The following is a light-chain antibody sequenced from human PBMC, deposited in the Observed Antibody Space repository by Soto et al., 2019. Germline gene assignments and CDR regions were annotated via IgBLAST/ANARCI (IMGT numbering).Light chain of an antibody. Sequence: EIVMTQSPSTLSVSPGERATLSFSASQSVNSYLAWYQQKPGKAPRLLIYDAFNRATGVPARFSGSRSGTDFTLTISSLEPEDVAPYYCQKRSNWPRTFGQGTKVDI. CDR2: DAF. CDR1: QSVNSY. J-gene: IGKJ1*01. CDR3: QKRSNWPRT. V-gene: IGKV3-11*01.